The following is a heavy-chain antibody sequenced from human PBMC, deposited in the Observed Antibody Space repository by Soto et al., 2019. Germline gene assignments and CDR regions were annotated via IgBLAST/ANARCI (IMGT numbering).Heavy chain of an antibody. D-gene: IGHD2-15*01. CDR2: IIPIFGTA. Sequence: SVNVSCKASGGTFSSYAISWVRQAPGQGLEWMGGIIPIFGTANYAQKFQGRVTITADESTSTAYMELSSLRSEDTAVYYCARHPQDIVVVVAGAFDIWGQGTMVTVSS. V-gene: IGHV1-69*13. CDR1: GGTFSSYA. CDR3: ARHPQDIVVVVAGAFDI. J-gene: IGHJ3*02.